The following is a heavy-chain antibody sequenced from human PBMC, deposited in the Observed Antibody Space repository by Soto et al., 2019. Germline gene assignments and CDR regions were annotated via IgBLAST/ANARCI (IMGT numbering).Heavy chain of an antibody. V-gene: IGHV2-5*02. CDR1: GFSFSTYGVG. CDR3: AYVFWRGINHYFDY. J-gene: IGHJ4*02. CDR2: IYWDDDK. Sequence: QITLKESGPTLVKPTQTLTLTCTFSGFSFSTYGVGVGWIRQPPEKALEWLAVIYWDDDKAYSPSLKSRLTITKDTSKSQVVLILTNVDPVDTATYCCAYVFWRGINHYFDYWGQGSLVTVSS. D-gene: IGHD2-21*01.